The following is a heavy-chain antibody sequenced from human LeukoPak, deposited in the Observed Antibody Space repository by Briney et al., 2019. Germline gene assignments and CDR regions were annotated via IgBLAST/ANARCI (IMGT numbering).Heavy chain of an antibody. Sequence: ASVKVSCKASGYTFTSYGISWVRQAPGQGLEWMGWISAYNGNTNYAQKLQGRVTMTTDTSTSTAYMELRSLRSDDTAVYYCARVVGSYGSGSYGSNWFDPWGQGTLVTVSS. D-gene: IGHD3-10*01. CDR3: ARVVGSYGSGSYGSNWFDP. CDR1: GYTFTSYG. CDR2: ISAYNGNT. V-gene: IGHV1-18*01. J-gene: IGHJ5*02.